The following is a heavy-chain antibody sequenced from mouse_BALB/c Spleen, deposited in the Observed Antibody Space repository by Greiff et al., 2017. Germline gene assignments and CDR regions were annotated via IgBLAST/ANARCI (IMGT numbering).Heavy chain of an antibody. Sequence: EVQLVESGGGLVKPGGSLKLSCAASGFTFSSYAMSWVRQSPEKRLEWVAEISSGGSYTYYPDTVTGRFTISRDNAKNTLYLEMSSLRSEDTAMYYCARHGGGYYAMDYWGQGTSVTVSS. CDR1: GFTFSSYA. J-gene: IGHJ4*01. CDR2: ISSGGSYT. CDR3: ARHGGGYYAMDY. V-gene: IGHV5-9-4*01.